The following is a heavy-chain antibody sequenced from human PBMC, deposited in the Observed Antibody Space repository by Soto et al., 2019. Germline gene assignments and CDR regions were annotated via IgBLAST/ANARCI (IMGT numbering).Heavy chain of an antibody. CDR3: AGNGGNSGNYYYYGMDV. D-gene: IGHD2-21*02. CDR2: IIPIFGTA. Sequence: QVQLVQSGAEVKKPGSSVKVSCKASGGTFSSYAISWVRQAPGQGLEWMGGIIPIFGTANYAQKFQGRVTITADESTSTAYMELSSLRSEDTAVYYCAGNGGNSGNYYYYGMDVWGQGTTVTVSS. J-gene: IGHJ6*02. CDR1: GGTFSSYA. V-gene: IGHV1-69*01.